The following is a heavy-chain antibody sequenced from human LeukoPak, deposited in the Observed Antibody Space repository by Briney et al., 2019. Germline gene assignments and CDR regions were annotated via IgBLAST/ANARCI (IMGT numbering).Heavy chain of an antibody. Sequence: PGGSLRLSCAASGITFSNAWMSWVRQAPGKGLEWVGRIKSKTDGGTTDYAAPVKGRFTISRDDSKNTLYLQMNSPKTEDTAVYYCTTVELKVGTLFDYWGQGTLVTVSS. CDR3: TTVELKVGTLFDY. CDR2: IKSKTDGGTT. J-gene: IGHJ4*02. CDR1: GITFSNAW. V-gene: IGHV3-15*01. D-gene: IGHD1-26*01.